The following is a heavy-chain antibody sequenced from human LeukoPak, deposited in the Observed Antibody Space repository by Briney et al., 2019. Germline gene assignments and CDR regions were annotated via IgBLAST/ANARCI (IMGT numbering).Heavy chain of an antibody. D-gene: IGHD6-13*01. CDR1: GGSINSRPYY. Sequence: PSETLSLTCTVSGGSINSRPYYWGWIRQPPGKGLEWIGSIYYSGSTYYNPSLKSRVTISVDTSKNQFSLKLSSVTAADTAVYYCARAWGSSWYSSYYYMDVWGKGTTVTVSS. CDR2: IYYSGST. V-gene: IGHV4-39*07. J-gene: IGHJ6*03. CDR3: ARAWGSSWYSSYYYMDV.